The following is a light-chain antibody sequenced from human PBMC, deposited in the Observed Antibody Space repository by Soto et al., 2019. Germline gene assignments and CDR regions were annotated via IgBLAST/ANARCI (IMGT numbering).Light chain of an antibody. J-gene: IGKJ1*01. V-gene: IGKV1-5*03. Sequence: DIHMTQSPSTLSASVGDRVTITCRASQSLTIWLAWYQQKPGKAPNLLIYKTSRLESGVPPRSGGSGSVTEFTLTISSLQPDDFATDYCQHWTDYSWTFGQGTKVDVK. CDR3: QHWTDYSWT. CDR1: QSLTIW. CDR2: KTS.